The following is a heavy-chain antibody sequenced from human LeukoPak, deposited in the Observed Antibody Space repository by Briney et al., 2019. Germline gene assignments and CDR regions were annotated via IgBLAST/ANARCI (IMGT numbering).Heavy chain of an antibody. D-gene: IGHD3-22*01. Sequence: QPGGSLRLSCAASGFTFSSYAMHWVRQAPGKGLECAAVISYDGSNKYYADSVKGRFTISRDNSKNTLYLQMNSLRAEDTAVYYCARFVWAMIVVVTMYYFDYWGQGTLVTVSS. CDR3: ARFVWAMIVVVTMYYFDY. CDR1: GFTFSSYA. V-gene: IGHV3-30*01. J-gene: IGHJ4*02. CDR2: ISYDGSNK.